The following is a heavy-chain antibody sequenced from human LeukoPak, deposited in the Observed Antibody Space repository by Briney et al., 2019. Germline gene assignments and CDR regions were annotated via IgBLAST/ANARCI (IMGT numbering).Heavy chain of an antibody. D-gene: IGHD5-18*01. V-gene: IGHV3-23*01. CDR1: GFTFSNSA. Sequence: PGGSLRLSCAASGFTFSNSALSWVRQAPGKGLEWVSDISGSGGSTYYADSAKGRFTISRDNSENTLYLQMNSLRVEDTAVYYCAKRIQSAMATGYWGQGTLVTVSS. CDR3: AKRIQSAMATGY. J-gene: IGHJ4*02. CDR2: ISGSGGST.